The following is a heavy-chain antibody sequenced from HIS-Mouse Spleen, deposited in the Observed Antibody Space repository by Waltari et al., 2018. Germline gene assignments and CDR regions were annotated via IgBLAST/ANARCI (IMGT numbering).Heavy chain of an antibody. Sequence: QVQLVESGGGVVQPGRSLRLSCAASGFTFSCYGMHWVRQAPGKGLDWVAVISYDGSNKYYADSVKGRFTISRDNSKNTLYLQMNSLRAEDTAVYYCAKDRGGSYYDYWGQGTLVTVSS. D-gene: IGHD1-26*01. V-gene: IGHV3-30*18. CDR1: GFTFSCYG. CDR2: ISYDGSNK. J-gene: IGHJ4*02. CDR3: AKDRGGSYYDY.